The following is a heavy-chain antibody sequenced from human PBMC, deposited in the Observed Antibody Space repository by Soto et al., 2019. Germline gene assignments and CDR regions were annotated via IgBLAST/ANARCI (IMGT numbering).Heavy chain of an antibody. V-gene: IGHV4-4*02. CDR1: GGSISSSNW. J-gene: IGHJ4*02. D-gene: IGHD3-9*01. Sequence: QVQLQESGPGLVKPSGTLSLTCAVSGGSISSSNWWSLVRQPPGKGLECMGEIYHSGSTNYNPSRKNQVTIPVDKSKNQFSLKLSYVTAADTAVYYCGREGHYDILTGYYMDGYWGQGTLVTVSS. CDR2: IYHSGST. CDR3: GREGHYDILTGYYMDGY.